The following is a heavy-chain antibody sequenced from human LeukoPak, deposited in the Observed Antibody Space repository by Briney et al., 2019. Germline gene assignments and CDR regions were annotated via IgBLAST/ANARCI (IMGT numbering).Heavy chain of an antibody. Sequence: GESLRISCKGSGYSFTSYWISWVRQMSGKGLEGMGRIDTSDSYTNYSPSFQGHVTISADKSISTAYLQWSSLKASDTAMYYCAITYSSSWDEYFQHWGQGTLVTVSS. V-gene: IGHV5-10-1*01. CDR3: AITYSSSWDEYFQH. D-gene: IGHD6-13*01. CDR1: GYSFTSYW. CDR2: IDTSDSYT. J-gene: IGHJ1*01.